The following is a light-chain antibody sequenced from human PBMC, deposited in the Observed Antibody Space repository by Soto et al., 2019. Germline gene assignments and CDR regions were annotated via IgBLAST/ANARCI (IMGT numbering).Light chain of an antibody. CDR3: SSYTSTNFVI. Sequence: QSALTQPASVSGAPGQSITISCTGSSTNIGDYKDVSWYKHHPGKAPKLMIYDVSNRPSGVSNRFSGSKSGNTASLTISGLQADEEADYYCSSYTSTNFVIFGGGTKLTVL. CDR2: DVS. J-gene: IGLJ2*01. V-gene: IGLV2-14*03. CDR1: STNIGDYKD.